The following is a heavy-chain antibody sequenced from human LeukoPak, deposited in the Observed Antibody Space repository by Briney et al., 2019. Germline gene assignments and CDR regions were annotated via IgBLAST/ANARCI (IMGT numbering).Heavy chain of an antibody. V-gene: IGHV4-4*07. D-gene: IGHD7-27*01. CDR1: GDSISSYY. Sequence: SETLSLTCTVSGDSISSYYWGWIRQPAGKGLEWIGRISTTGSTNYNPSLKSRLTMSLDTSKNQFSLKLTSVTAADTAVYYCARDPLGLGNYYDYWGQGTLVTVSS. CDR2: ISTTGST. CDR3: ARDPLGLGNYYDY. J-gene: IGHJ4*02.